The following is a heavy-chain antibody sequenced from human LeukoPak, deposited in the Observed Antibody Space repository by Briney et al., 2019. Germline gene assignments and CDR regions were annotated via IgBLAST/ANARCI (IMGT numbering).Heavy chain of an antibody. CDR1: GGSISSYY. Sequence: PSETLSLTCTVSGGSISSYYWSWIRQPAGKGLEWIGRVYISGTTDYNPSLKSRVTMSLDTSKNQFSLKLSSVTAADTAIYYCARDFGYTFFWGQGTLVTVSS. CDR2: VYISGTT. J-gene: IGHJ4*02. D-gene: IGHD5-24*01. CDR3: ARDFGYTFF. V-gene: IGHV4-4*07.